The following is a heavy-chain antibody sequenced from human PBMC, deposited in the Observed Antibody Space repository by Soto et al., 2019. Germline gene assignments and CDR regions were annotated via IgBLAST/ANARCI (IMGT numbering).Heavy chain of an antibody. V-gene: IGHV4-30-2*01. D-gene: IGHD2-15*01. CDR1: GGSISSGNYF. J-gene: IGHJ6*02. CDR3: ARGAGIFNYYYGMDV. CDR2: IYQSGST. Sequence: SETLSLTCAVSGGSISSGNYFWSWIRQPPGKGLEWIGYIYQSGSTYYNPSLKSRVTISVDRSKNQFSLKLSSVTAADTAVYYCARGAGIFNYYYGMDVWGQGTTVTVSS.